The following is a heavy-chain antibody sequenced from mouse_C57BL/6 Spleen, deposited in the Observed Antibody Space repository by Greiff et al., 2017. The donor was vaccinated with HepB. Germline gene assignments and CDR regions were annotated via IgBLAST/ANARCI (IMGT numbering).Heavy chain of an antibody. CDR3: TITTAFDY. J-gene: IGHJ2*01. V-gene: IGHV14-4*01. CDR2: IDPENGDT. CDR1: GFNIKDDY. D-gene: IGHD1-2*01. Sequence: VHVKQSGAELVRPGASVKLSCTASGFNIKDDYMHWVKQRPEQGLEWIGWIDPENGDTEYASKFQGKATITADTSSNTAYLQLSSLTSEDTAVYYCTITTAFDYWGQGTTLTVSS.